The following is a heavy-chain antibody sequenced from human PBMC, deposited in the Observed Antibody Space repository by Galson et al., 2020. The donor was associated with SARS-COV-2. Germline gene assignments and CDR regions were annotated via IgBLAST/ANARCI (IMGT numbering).Heavy chain of an antibody. CDR3: ARAITGTTNPYHFDY. V-gene: IGHV5-51*01. Sequence: KIRESLKISCKGSGYSFTTYWIGWVRQMPGKGLEWMGIIYPGDSDTRYSPSFRGQVTISADMSLRTAYLQWSSLKASDTAMYYCARAITGTTNPYHFDYWGQGTLVTVSS. J-gene: IGHJ4*02. CDR2: IYPGDSDT. D-gene: IGHD1-7*01. CDR1: GYSFTTYW.